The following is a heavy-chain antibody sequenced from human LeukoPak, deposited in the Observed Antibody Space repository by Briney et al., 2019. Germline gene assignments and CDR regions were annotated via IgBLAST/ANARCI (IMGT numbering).Heavy chain of an antibody. Sequence: GGSLRLSCAASGFTFSDYYMSWIRQAPGKGLEWVSYISSSGSTIYYADSVKGRFTISRDNAKNSLYLQMNSLRAEDTAVYYCARENSSGWSLYHYGMDVWGQGTTVTVSS. CDR3: ARENSSGWSLYHYGMDV. J-gene: IGHJ6*02. V-gene: IGHV3-11*01. D-gene: IGHD6-19*01. CDR1: GFTFSDYY. CDR2: ISSSGSTI.